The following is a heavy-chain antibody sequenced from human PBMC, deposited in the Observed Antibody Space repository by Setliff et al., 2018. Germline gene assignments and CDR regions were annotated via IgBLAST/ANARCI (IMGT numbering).Heavy chain of an antibody. Sequence: ASVKVSCKASGYIFTSYYIHWVRQAPGQGLEWMGLFNPSGGSTKYAEKFQGRVTLTRDTSTSTAYMELRSLRSDDTAVYYCARGPLDFVVVPAAAKFDYWGQGTLVTVSS. CDR1: GYIFTSYY. CDR3: ARGPLDFVVVPAAAKFDY. V-gene: IGHV1-46*01. CDR2: FNPSGGST. D-gene: IGHD2-2*01. J-gene: IGHJ4*02.